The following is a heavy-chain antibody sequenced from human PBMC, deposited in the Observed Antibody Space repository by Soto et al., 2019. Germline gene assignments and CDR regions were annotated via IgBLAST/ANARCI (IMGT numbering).Heavy chain of an antibody. CDR1: GGSVSSGSYY. D-gene: IGHD3-10*01. V-gene: IGHV4-61*01. Sequence: SETLSLTCTVSGGSVSSGSYYWSWIRQPPGKGLEWIGYIYYSGSTNYNPSLKSRVTISVDTSKNQFSLKLSSVTAADTAVYYCARDYLSGCLRFDPWGQGTLVTVSS. J-gene: IGHJ5*02. CDR3: ARDYLSGCLRFDP. CDR2: IYYSGST.